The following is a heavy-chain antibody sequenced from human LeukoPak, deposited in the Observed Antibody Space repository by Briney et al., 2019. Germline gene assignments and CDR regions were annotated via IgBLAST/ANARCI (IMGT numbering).Heavy chain of an antibody. Sequence: GGSLRLSCAASGFTFSSYEMNWVRQASGKGLEWVSYISSSGSTIYYADSVKGRFTISRDNAKNSLYLQMNSLRAEDTAVYYCAREDSSGWEGGNWFDPWGQGTLVTVSS. CDR3: AREDSSGWEGGNWFDP. V-gene: IGHV3-48*03. J-gene: IGHJ5*02. CDR2: ISSSGSTI. D-gene: IGHD6-19*01. CDR1: GFTFSSYE.